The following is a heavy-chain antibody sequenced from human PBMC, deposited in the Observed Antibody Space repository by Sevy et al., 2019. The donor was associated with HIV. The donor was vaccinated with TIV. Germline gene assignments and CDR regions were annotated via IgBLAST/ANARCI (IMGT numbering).Heavy chain of an antibody. J-gene: IGHJ6*02. CDR3: ARDKVEIVPVDYYYGMDV. CDR1: GFSLSNYR. CDR2: IDPSSTSI. D-gene: IGHD2-8*02. Sequence: GGSLRLSCAASGFSLSNYRMNWVRQAPGKGLEWVSSIDPSSTSIYYADPVLGRFTISRDNAKNSLYLEMNSLRDEDTALYYCARDKVEIVPVDYYYGMDVWGLGTTVTVSS. V-gene: IGHV3-21*01.